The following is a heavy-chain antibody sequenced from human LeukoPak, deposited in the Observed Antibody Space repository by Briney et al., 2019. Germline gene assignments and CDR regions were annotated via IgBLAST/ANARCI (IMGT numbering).Heavy chain of an antibody. CDR3: ARDCSSTSCAFSDY. Sequence: ASVKVSCKASGYTFTSYSISWVRQAPGQGLEWMGWISAYNGNTNYAQKLQGRVTMTTDTSTSTAYMELRSLRSDDTAVYYCARDCSSTSCAFSDYWGQGTLVTVSS. D-gene: IGHD2-2*01. CDR2: ISAYNGNT. V-gene: IGHV1-18*01. CDR1: GYTFTSYS. J-gene: IGHJ4*02.